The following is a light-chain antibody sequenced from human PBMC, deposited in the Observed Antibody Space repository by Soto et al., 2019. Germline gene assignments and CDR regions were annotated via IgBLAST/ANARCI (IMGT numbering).Light chain of an antibody. CDR2: DAS. CDR1: QNIGSN. Sequence: TQSRATVPCAGEGRGSRSWTASQNIGSNLAWYQQKPGKAPRLLIYDASNRATGIPARFTASGSGIQFPLTICTPEPDYLALYHCQRGRTRHPSNIGQGTRLEI. CDR3: QRGRTRHPSN. J-gene: IGKJ5*01. V-gene: IGKV3D-11*02.